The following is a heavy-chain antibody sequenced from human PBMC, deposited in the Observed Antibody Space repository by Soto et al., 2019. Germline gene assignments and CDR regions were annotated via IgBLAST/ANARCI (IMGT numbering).Heavy chain of an antibody. D-gene: IGHD4-17*01. CDR3: ARDLQTTVTTYYYYGMDV. CDR1: GFTFSSYS. V-gene: IGHV3-21*01. Sequence: PGGSLRLSCAASGFTFSSYSMNWVRQAPGKGLEWVSSISSSSSYIYYADSVKGRFTISRDNAKNSLYLQMNSLRAEDTAVYYCARDLQTTVTTYYYYGMDVWGQGTTVTVSS. J-gene: IGHJ6*02. CDR2: ISSSSSYI.